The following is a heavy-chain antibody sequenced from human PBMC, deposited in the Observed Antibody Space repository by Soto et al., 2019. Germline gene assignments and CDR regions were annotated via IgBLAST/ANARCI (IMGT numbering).Heavy chain of an antibody. CDR1: GFIFSSYA. V-gene: IGHV3-30-3*01. D-gene: IGHD2-15*01. Sequence: GGSLRLSCAASGFIFSSYAMHWVRQAPGKGLEWVAVISYDGSNQNYADSVKGRFTISRDNSENTLHLQMNSLRAEDTAVYSCARDKWGCSGDNCYPSPFYFYYGLDVWGQGTTVTVSS. CDR2: ISYDGSNQ. CDR3: ARDKWGCSGDNCYPSPFYFYYGLDV. J-gene: IGHJ6*02.